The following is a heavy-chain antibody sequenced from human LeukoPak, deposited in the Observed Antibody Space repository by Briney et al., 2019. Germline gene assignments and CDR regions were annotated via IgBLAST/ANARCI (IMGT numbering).Heavy chain of an antibody. V-gene: IGHV3-21*01. Sequence: PGGSLRLSCAASGFTFSRYSMNWVRQAPGEGLEWVSSISSSSSFIYYADSEKGRFTISRDNAKNPLYLQMNSLRAEDTAVYYCARDPPLGSCSTISCPHLDDWGQGTLVTVSS. CDR3: ARDPPLGSCSTISCPHLDD. CDR2: ISSSSSFI. J-gene: IGHJ4*02. CDR1: GFTFSRYS. D-gene: IGHD2-2*01.